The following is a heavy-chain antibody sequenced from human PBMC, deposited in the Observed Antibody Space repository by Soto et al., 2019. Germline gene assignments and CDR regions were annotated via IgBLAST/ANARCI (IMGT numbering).Heavy chain of an antibody. CDR3: ARRAYYYDSSGFFWYFDL. Sequence: EVQLVQSGAEVKKPGESLKISCKGSGYSFTSYWIGWVRQMPGKGLEWMGIIYPGDSDTRYSPSFQGQVTISADKSISTAYLQWSSLKASDTAMYYCARRAYYYDSSGFFWYFDLWGRGTLVTVSS. V-gene: IGHV5-51*01. J-gene: IGHJ2*01. CDR1: GYSFTSYW. CDR2: IYPGDSDT. D-gene: IGHD3-22*01.